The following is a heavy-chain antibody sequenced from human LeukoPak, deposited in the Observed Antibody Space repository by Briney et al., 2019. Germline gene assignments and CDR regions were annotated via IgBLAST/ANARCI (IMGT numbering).Heavy chain of an antibody. D-gene: IGHD6-19*01. CDR2: TYYRSKWYN. V-gene: IGHV6-1*01. CDR1: GDSVSSNSAA. CDR3: ARVGYSSGKYYFDY. Sequence: SQTLSLTCALSGDSVSSNSAAWNWIRQSPSRGLEWLVRTYYRSKWYNDYAVSVKSRITINPDTSKNQFSLQLNSVTPEDTAVYYCARVGYSSGKYYFDYWGQGTLVTVSS. J-gene: IGHJ4*02.